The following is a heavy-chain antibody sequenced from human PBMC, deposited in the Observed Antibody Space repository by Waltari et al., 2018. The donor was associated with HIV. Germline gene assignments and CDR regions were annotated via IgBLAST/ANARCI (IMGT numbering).Heavy chain of an antibody. J-gene: IGHJ4*02. CDR1: GFTFSSYS. V-gene: IGHV3-48*04. CDR2: VGSSSITI. CDR3: ARHSSGFNLFDY. D-gene: IGHD6-19*01. Sequence: EVQLVESGGGLVQPGGSLRLSCAASGFTFSSYSMNWVRQAPGKGLRGVSLVGSSSITIYYADSVKGRFTISRDNAKNSLYLQMNSLRAEDTAVYYCARHSSGFNLFDYWGQGTLVTVSS.